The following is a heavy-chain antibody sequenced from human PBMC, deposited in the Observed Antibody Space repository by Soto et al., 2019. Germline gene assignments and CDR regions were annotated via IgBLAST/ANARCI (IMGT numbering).Heavy chain of an antibody. V-gene: IGHV3-33*01. CDR2: IWYDGSNK. J-gene: IGHJ4*02. D-gene: IGHD6-13*01. CDR1: GFTFSSYG. CDR3: AREGGIAAAGPGYYFDY. Sequence: GGSLRLSCAASGFTFSSYGMHWVRQAPGKGLEWVAVIWYDGSNKYYADSVKGRFTISRDNSKNTLYLQMNSLRAEDTAVYYCAREGGIAAAGPGYYFDYWGQGTLVTVSS.